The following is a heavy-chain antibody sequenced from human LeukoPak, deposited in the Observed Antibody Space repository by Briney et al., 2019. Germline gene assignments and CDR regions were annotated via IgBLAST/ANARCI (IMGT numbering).Heavy chain of an antibody. CDR2: ISSGSTYT. CDR3: ARGDYGGDYFDY. J-gene: IGHJ4*02. CDR1: GFTFSDHY. V-gene: IGHV3-11*05. Sequence: GGSLRLSCEVSGFTFSDHYMSWLRQAPAKRLEWVSYISSGSTYTNYADSVEGRFTISRDNAKNSLYLQMNSLRAEDTAVYYCARGDYGGDYFDYWGQGAMVTVCS. D-gene: IGHD4-23*01.